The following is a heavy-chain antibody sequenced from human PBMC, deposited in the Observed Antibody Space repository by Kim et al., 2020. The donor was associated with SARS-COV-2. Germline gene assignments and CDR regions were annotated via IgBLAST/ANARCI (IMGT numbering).Heavy chain of an antibody. Sequence: SVKVSCKASGGTFSSYAISWVRQAPGQGLEWMGGIIPIFGTANYAQKFQGRVTITADESTSTAYMELSSLRSEDTAVYYCARVFLHGYGSGSNRPDYWGQGTLVTVSS. CDR3: ARVFLHGYGSGSNRPDY. CDR2: IIPIFGTA. D-gene: IGHD3-10*01. J-gene: IGHJ4*02. V-gene: IGHV1-69*13. CDR1: GGTFSSYA.